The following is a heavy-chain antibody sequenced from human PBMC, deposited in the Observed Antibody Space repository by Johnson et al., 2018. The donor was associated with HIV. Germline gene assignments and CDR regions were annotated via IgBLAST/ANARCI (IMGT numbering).Heavy chain of an antibody. V-gene: IGHV3-13*01. CDR2: IGTAGDT. D-gene: IGHD7-27*01. J-gene: IGHJ3*02. Sequence: VQLVESGGGLVQPGGSLRLSCAASGFTFSSYDMHWVRQATGKGLEWVSAIGTAGDTYYADSVKGRFTIARDNSKNTLYLQMNSLRAEDTAVYYCARGRDSTGDGGAFDIWGQGIMVTISS. CDR3: ARGRDSTGDGGAFDI. CDR1: GFTFSSYD.